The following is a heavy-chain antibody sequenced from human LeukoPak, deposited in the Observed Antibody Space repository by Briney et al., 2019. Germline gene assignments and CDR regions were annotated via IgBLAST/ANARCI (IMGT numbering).Heavy chain of an antibody. CDR2: ISYDGSNK. CDR1: GFTFSSYA. V-gene: IGHV3-30*04. D-gene: IGHD2-15*01. CDR3: ARLGYCSGGSCYRAFDI. Sequence: GSLRLSCAASGFTFSSYAMHWVRQAPGKGLEWVAVISYDGSNKYYADSVKGRFTISRDNSKNTLYLQMNSLRAEDTAVYYCARLGYCSGGSCYRAFDIWGQGTMVTVSS. J-gene: IGHJ3*02.